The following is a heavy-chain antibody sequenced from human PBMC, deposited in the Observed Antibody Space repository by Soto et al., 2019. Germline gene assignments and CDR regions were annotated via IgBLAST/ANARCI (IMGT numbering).Heavy chain of an antibody. CDR3: AKGGPSITMIVVAPDY. CDR2: ISYDGSNK. J-gene: IGHJ4*02. CDR1: GFTFSSYG. Sequence: GGSLRLSCAASGFTFSSYGMHWVRQAPGKGLEWVAVISYDGSNKYYADSVKGRFTISRDNSKNTLYLQMNSLRAEDTAVYYCAKGGPSITMIVVAPDYWGQGTLVTSPQ. D-gene: IGHD3-22*01. V-gene: IGHV3-30*18.